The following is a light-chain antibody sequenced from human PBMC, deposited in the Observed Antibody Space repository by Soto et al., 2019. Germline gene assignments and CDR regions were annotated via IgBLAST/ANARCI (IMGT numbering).Light chain of an antibody. V-gene: IGKV3-11*01. J-gene: IGKJ1*01. CDR1: QSVGKY. Sequence: EIVMTQSPATLSLSPGERATLSCSASQSVGKYLVWYQQKPGQAHRLLLYDASNRATGIPARSSGSGSGTDFTLTISSLEPEDLAVYYCQQRGNRPPWTVGQGTKVEIK. CDR3: QQRGNRPPWT. CDR2: DAS.